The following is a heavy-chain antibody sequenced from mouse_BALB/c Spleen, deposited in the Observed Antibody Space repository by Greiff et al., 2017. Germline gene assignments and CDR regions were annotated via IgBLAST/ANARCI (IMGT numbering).Heavy chain of an antibody. V-gene: IGHV3-6*02. Sequence: EVQLQESGPGLVKPSQSLSLTCSVTGYSITSGYYWNWIRQFPGNKLEWMGYISYDGSNNYNPSLKNRISITRDTSKNQFFLKLNSVTTEDTATYYCARDGGNYQAWFAYWGQGTLVTVSA. CDR2: ISYDGSN. J-gene: IGHJ3*01. CDR3: ARDGGNYQAWFAY. D-gene: IGHD2-1*01. CDR1: GYSITSGYY.